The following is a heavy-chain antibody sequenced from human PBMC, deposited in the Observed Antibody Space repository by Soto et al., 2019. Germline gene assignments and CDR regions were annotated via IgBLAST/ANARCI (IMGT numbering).Heavy chain of an antibody. CDR1: GGCFSRCS. CDR3: ARALLVVVAATRGGWFDP. V-gene: IGHV4-34*01. CDR2: INHSGST. D-gene: IGHD2-15*01. J-gene: IGHJ5*02. Sequence: SETLSLTCAVYGGCFSRCSWNRFRQPPGKGLEWIGEINHSGSTNYNPSLKSRVTISVDTSKNQFSLKLSSVTAADTAVYYCARALLVVVAATRGGWFDPWGQGTLVTVSS.